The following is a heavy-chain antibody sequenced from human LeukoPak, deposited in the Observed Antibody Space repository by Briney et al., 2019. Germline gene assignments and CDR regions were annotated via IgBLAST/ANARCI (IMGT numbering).Heavy chain of an antibody. Sequence: GGSLRLSCAASGFTFSSYSMNWVRQAPGKGLEWVSSISSSSSYIYYADSVKGRFTISRDNSKNTLYLQMNSLRAEDTAVYYCAKDWEVYGSGNYFDYWGQGTLVTVSS. CDR3: AKDWEVYGSGNYFDY. J-gene: IGHJ4*02. CDR1: GFTFSSYS. D-gene: IGHD3-10*01. V-gene: IGHV3-21*01. CDR2: ISSSSSYI.